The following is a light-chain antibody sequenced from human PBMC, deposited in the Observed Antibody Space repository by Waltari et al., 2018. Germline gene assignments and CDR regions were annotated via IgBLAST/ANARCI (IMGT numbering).Light chain of an antibody. CDR1: QSVSSY. Sequence: EIVLTQSPATLSLSPGDSATLSCRASQSVSSYLAWYQQKPGQAPRLLIYDASNRATGIPARFSGSGSGTDFTLTISSLEPEDFAVYYCQQRSNWPFTFGGGTKVEIK. V-gene: IGKV3-11*01. CDR2: DAS. J-gene: IGKJ4*01. CDR3: QQRSNWPFT.